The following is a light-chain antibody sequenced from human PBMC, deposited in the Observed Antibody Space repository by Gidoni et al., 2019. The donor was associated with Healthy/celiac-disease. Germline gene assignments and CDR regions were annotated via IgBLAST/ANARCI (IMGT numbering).Light chain of an antibody. Sequence: SSELTQDPAVSVALGQTVRITCQGDSLRSYHASWYQQKPGQAPVLVIYGKNNRPSGIPDRFSGSSSGNTASLTITGAQAEDEADYYCNSRDSSGNHYVVFGGGTKLTVL. V-gene: IGLV3-19*01. CDR2: GKN. CDR3: NSRDSSGNHYVV. J-gene: IGLJ2*01. CDR1: SLRSYH.